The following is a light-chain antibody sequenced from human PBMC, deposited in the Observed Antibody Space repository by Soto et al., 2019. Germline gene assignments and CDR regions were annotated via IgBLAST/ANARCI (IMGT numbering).Light chain of an antibody. Sequence: EIVLTQSPGTLSLSPGERATLSCRASQSVSSNYLAWYQQKPGQPPRLLISDASSRATGSADRFSGGGSGTDVTPTTSGLEPEDVAAYYCQHQGRSPPSWTFGQGTKVEIK. J-gene: IGKJ1*01. V-gene: IGKV3-20*01. CDR1: QSVSSNY. CDR2: DAS. CDR3: QHQGRSPPSWT.